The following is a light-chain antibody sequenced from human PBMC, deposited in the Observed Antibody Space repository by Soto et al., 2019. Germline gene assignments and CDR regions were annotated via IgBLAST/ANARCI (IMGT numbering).Light chain of an antibody. V-gene: IGKV3-15*01. CDR2: DAS. Sequence: EIVMTQSPATLSVSPGERDTLSCRASQSVSSNLAWYQQKVGQAPKLLIYDASTRATGIPARFSGIGSGTEFTLTISSLQSEDFAVYYCQQYNNWPETFGQGTKVEIK. CDR1: QSVSSN. CDR3: QQYNNWPET. J-gene: IGKJ1*01.